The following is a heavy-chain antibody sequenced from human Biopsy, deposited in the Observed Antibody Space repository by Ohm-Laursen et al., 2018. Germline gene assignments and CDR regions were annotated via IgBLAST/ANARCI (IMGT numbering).Heavy chain of an antibody. V-gene: IGHV1-58*02. Sequence: SSVKVSCKASGFTFNRSAMQWVRQARGQRLEWIGRIVVGGGNTNYAQKFQERVTITRDMSTSTAYMELSSLRSEDTAVYYCASRPNCGGDCSSGFDYWGQGTLVTVSS. D-gene: IGHD2-21*02. J-gene: IGHJ4*02. CDR1: GFTFNRSA. CDR3: ASRPNCGGDCSSGFDY. CDR2: IVVGGGNT.